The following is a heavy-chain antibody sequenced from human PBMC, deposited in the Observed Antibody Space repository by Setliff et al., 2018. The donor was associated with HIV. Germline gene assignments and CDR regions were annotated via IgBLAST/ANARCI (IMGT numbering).Heavy chain of an antibody. CDR1: GYTFTRFG. J-gene: IGHJ6*03. CDR3: ARARPAGGCDCYPYYMDV. V-gene: IGHV1-18*01. Sequence: ASVKVSCKASGYTFTRFGISWVRQAPGQGLEWMGWISAYNGNKNYAQKFRGRVTMTTDTSTSTAYMGLRSLKSDDTAVYYCARARPAGGCDCYPYYMDVWGRGTTVTVSS. CDR2: ISAYNGNK. D-gene: IGHD2-21*02.